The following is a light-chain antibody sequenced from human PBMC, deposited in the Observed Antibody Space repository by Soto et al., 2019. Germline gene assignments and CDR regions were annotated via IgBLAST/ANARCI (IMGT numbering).Light chain of an antibody. J-gene: IGKJ1*01. CDR3: LQDYNYPLT. Sequence: AIQVTQSPSSVSASVGDRVTITCRASQDIGNDLGWYQQKPGEAPRLLIYAASTFQSGVPSRFSGSGSGTDFTLTIGSLEPEDSATYYCLQDYNYPLTFGQGTKVEIK. V-gene: IGKV1-6*02. CDR2: AAS. CDR1: QDIGND.